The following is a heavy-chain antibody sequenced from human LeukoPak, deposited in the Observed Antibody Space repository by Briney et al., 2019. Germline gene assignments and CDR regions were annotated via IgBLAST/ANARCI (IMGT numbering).Heavy chain of an antibody. J-gene: IGHJ4*02. CDR3: TTGGPTYDFWSGYYMAVLDY. V-gene: IGHV3-15*01. D-gene: IGHD3-3*01. CDR2: IKSKTDGGTT. CDR1: GFTFSNAW. Sequence: PGGSLRLSCAASGFTFSNAWMSWVRQAPGKGLEWVGRIKSKTDGGTTGYAAPVKGRFTISRDDSKNTLYLQMNSLKTEDTAVYYCTTGGPTYDFWSGYYMAVLDYWGQGTLVTVSS.